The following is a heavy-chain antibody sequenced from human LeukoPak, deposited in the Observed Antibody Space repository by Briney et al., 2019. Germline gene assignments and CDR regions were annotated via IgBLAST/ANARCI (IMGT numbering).Heavy chain of an antibody. J-gene: IGHJ4*02. Sequence: PGGSLRLSCAASGFTFSSYAMHWVRQAPGKGLEWVAVISYDGSNKYYADSVKGRFTISRDNSKNTLYLQMNSLRAEDTAVYYCASRWSLGYWGQGTLVTVSS. CDR1: GFTFSSYA. D-gene: IGHD2-15*01. CDR2: ISYDGSNK. CDR3: ASRWSLGY. V-gene: IGHV3-30-3*01.